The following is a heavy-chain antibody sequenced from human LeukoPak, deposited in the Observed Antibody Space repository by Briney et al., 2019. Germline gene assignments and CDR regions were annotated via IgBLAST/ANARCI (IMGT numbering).Heavy chain of an antibody. J-gene: IGHJ4*02. CDR1: GGSISSGGYS. D-gene: IGHD1-1*01. CDR3: ARGFTGIYCFDY. CDR2: IYHSGST. Sequence: SQTLSLTCAVSGGSISSGGYSWSWIRQPPGKGLEWIGYIYHSGSTYYNPSLKSRVTISVDRSKNQFSQKLSSVTAADTAVYYCARGFTGIYCFDYWGQGTPVTVSS. V-gene: IGHV4-30-2*01.